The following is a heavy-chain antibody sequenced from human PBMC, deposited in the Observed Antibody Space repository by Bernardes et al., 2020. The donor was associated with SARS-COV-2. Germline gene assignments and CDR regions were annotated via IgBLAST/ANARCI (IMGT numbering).Heavy chain of an antibody. D-gene: IGHD3-3*01. J-gene: IGHJ4*02. CDR2: INPDGSAS. V-gene: IGHV3-7*03. Sequence: GGSLRLSCTASGFSFSSYWMNWVRQPPGKGLEWVANINPDGSASRYVDSVKGRCTISRDNARNSLYLHMTSLTVEDTAVYYCVASASYWGQGALVTVSS. CDR3: VASASY. CDR1: GFSFSSYW.